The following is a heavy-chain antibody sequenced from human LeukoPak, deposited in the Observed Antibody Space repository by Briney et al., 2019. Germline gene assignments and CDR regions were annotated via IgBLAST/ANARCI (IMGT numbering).Heavy chain of an antibody. J-gene: IGHJ6*04. V-gene: IGHV3-48*03. CDR3: AELGITMIGGV. CDR1: GFTFSSYE. Sequence: RGSLRLSCAASGFTFSSYEMNWVRQAPGKGLEWVSHISSSGSTIYYADSVKGRFTISRDNAKNSLYLQMNSLRAEDTAVYYCAELGITMIGGVWGKGTTVTISS. D-gene: IGHD3-10*02. CDR2: ISSSGSTI.